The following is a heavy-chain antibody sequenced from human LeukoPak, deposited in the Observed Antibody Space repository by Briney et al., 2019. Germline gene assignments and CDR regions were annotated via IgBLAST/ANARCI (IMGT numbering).Heavy chain of an antibody. V-gene: IGHV4-34*01. CDR2: INHSGST. CDR3: ARGRGYCSGGSCYPAVYYYMDV. D-gene: IGHD2-15*01. J-gene: IGHJ6*03. Sequence: SATLSLTCAVYGGSFSDYYWSWIRQPPGMWLELLGEINHSGSTNYNPSLKSRVTISVDTSKNQFSLKLNSVTAADTAVYYCARGRGYCSGGSCYPAVYYYMDVWGKGTTVTVSS. CDR1: GGSFSDYY.